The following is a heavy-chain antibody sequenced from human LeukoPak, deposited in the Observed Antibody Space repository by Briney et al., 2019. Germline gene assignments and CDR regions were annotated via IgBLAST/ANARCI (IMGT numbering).Heavy chain of an antibody. V-gene: IGHV4-4*07. CDR2: IYTSGST. Sequence: SETLSLTCTVSGGSISFYYWSWIRQPAGKGLEWIGRIYTSGSTNYSPSLKRRVTMSVDTSKNQFSLKMSSVTAADTAVYYCARIREYSYGVFDYWGQGTLVTVSS. D-gene: IGHD5-18*01. J-gene: IGHJ4*02. CDR3: ARIREYSYGVFDY. CDR1: GGSISFYY.